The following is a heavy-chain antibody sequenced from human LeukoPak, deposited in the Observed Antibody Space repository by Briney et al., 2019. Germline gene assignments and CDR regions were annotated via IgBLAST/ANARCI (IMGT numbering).Heavy chain of an antibody. D-gene: IGHD3-10*01. CDR1: GFTFTSYA. Sequence: GGSLRLSCAASGFTFTSYAMSWVRQAPGKGLEWVSTFGDTTYYADSVKGRFTISRDNSKNTLYLQTNSLRVEDTAVYYCATRDGSGTPYDYWGQGTLVTVSS. J-gene: IGHJ4*02. CDR2: FGDTT. V-gene: IGHV3-23*01. CDR3: ATRDGSGTPYDY.